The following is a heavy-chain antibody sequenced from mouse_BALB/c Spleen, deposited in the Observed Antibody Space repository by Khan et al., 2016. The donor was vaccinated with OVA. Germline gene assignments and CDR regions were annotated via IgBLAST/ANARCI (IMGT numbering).Heavy chain of an antibody. V-gene: IGHV9-3-1*01. J-gene: IGHJ4*01. CDR2: INTYTGEP. CDR1: GNTFTNYG. D-gene: IGHD2-10*01. Sequence: QIQLVQSGPELKKPGETVKISCRASGNTFTNYGMNRVKQSPGKGLKWMGWINTYTGEPTYADDFKGRFVFSLETSASTAYLQINNLKNEDTATYFCARPPYFSYVMVYWGQGTSVTVSS. CDR3: ARPPYFSYVMVY.